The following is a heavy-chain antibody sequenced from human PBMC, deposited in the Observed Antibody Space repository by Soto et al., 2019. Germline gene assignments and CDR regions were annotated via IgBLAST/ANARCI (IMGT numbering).Heavy chain of an antibody. D-gene: IGHD3-16*01. Sequence: EVQLVESGGGLVQPGGSLRLSCAGSRFRFSSSWMSWIRQAPGKGLEWVAHINQGGSQKYYVDSAKGRFTISRDNAKTSLYLQMNNLRAEDTATYYCASWADAADEDYFHHWGEGTLVTVSS. J-gene: IGHJ1*01. CDR1: RFRFSSSW. CDR2: INQGGSQK. V-gene: IGHV3-7*03. CDR3: ASWADAADEDYFHH.